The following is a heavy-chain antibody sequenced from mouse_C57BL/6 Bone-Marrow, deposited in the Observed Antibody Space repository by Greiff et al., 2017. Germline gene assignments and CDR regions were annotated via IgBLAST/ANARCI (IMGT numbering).Heavy chain of an antibody. J-gene: IGHJ1*03. CDR1: GFTFSSYT. Sequence: DVMLVESGGGLVKPGGSLKLSCAASGFTFSSYTMSWVRQTPEKRLQWVAAISGGGGNTYYPDSVKGRFTFARDNDKNLLYLQMSSLRSEDTALXYCSRQVTTVLDTKYVDVWGTGTTVTGSS. V-gene: IGHV5-9*01. CDR3: SRQVTTVLDTKYVDV. D-gene: IGHD1-1*01. CDR2: ISGGGGNT.